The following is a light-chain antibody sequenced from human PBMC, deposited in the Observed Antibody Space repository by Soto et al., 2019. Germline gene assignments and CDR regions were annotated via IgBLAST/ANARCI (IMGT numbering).Light chain of an antibody. CDR3: QACDISTANVV. J-gene: IGLJ2*01. CDR1: KLGDKY. V-gene: IGLV3-1*01. Sequence: SYELTQPPSVSVSPGQTASITCSGDKLGDKYASWYQQKPGQSPVLLIYQDTKRPSGIPERFSGSNSGNTATLTISGTQAMDEADYYCQACDISTANVVFGGGTKLTVL. CDR2: QDT.